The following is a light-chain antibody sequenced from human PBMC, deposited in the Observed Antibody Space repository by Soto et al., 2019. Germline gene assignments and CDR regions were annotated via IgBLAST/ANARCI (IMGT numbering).Light chain of an antibody. V-gene: IGLV1-40*01. CDR1: SSNIGAGYD. Sequence: QSVLTQPPSVSGAPGQRVTISCTGSSSNIGAGYDVPWYQQLPGTAPKLLIYCNSNRPSGVADRFSGSKSGTTASLAITGLQAEDEADDYCQSYDSSLSAVVFGGGTKVTVL. J-gene: IGLJ2*01. CDR2: CNS. CDR3: QSYDSSLSAVV.